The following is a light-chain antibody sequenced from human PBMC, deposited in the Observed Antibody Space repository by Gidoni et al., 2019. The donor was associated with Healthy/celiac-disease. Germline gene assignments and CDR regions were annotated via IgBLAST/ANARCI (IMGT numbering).Light chain of an antibody. CDR2: EDN. J-gene: IGLJ3*02. CDR1: SGSIASND. CDR3: QSYDSSNWV. V-gene: IGLV6-57*04. Sequence: NFMLTQPHSVSESPGKTVTISCTRSSGSIASNDVQWYQQRPGSAPTTVIYEDNQRPSGVPDRFSGSLDSSSNSASLTISGLKTEDEADYYCQSYDSSNWVFGGGTKLTVL.